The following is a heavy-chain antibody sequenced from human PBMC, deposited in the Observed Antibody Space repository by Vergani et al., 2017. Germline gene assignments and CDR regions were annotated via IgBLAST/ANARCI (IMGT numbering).Heavy chain of an antibody. V-gene: IGHV4-61*02. CDR2: IYYSGRT. CDR1: GGSLDIHSQT. J-gene: IGHJ4*02. CDR3: ARGSRAAGYSGPDS. Sequence: QAQLQESGPRLVKPSQTLSLTCSFSGGSLDIHSQTWGWIRQPAGEGLEWIGRIYYSGRTDYNPSLESRVTISVDTSKNTFSLKLNSVTAADTAIYYCARGSRAAGYSGPDSWGQGTRVTVSS. D-gene: IGHD6-13*01.